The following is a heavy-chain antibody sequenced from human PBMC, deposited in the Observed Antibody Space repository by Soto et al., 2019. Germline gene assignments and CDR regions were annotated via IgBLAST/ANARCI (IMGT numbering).Heavy chain of an antibody. CDR3: ARAGLRTAMVSGPHWFDP. J-gene: IGHJ5*02. CDR2: IYYSGST. V-gene: IGHV4-59*01. CDR1: GGSISSYY. Sequence: KPSETLSLTCTVSGGSISSYYWSWIRQPPGKGLEWIGYIYYSGSTNYNPSLKSRVTISVDTSKNQFSLKLSSVTAADTAVYYCARAGLRTAMVSGPHWFDPWGQGTLVTVSS. D-gene: IGHD5-18*01.